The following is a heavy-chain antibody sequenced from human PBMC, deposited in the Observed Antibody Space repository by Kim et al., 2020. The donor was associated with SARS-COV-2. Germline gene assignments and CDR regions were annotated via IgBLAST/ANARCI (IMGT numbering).Heavy chain of an antibody. J-gene: IGHJ4*02. CDR3: ARRVYFDY. Sequence: SGRTNNHPSLKSRVTISVDTSKNQFSLKLSSVTAADTAVYYCARRVYFDYWGQGTLVTVSS. D-gene: IGHD6-13*01. V-gene: IGHV4-59*01. CDR2: SGRT.